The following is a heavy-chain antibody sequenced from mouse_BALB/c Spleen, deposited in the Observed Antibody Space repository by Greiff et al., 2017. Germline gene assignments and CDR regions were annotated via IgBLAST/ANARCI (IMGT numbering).Heavy chain of an antibody. CDR2: INPSNGRT. CDR3: ARWTFGYPRYFDV. D-gene: IGHD2-2*01. J-gene: IGHJ1*01. CDR1: GYTFTSYW. V-gene: IGHV1S81*02. Sequence: QVQLQQPGAELVKPGASVKLSCTASGYTFTSYWMHWVKQRPGQGLEWIGEINPSNGRTNYNEKFKSKATLTVDKSSSTAYMQLSSLTSEDSAVYYCARWTFGYPRYFDVWGAGTTVTVSS.